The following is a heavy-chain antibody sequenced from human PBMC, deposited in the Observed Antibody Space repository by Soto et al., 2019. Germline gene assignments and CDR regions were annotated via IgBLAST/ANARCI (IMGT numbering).Heavy chain of an antibody. V-gene: IGHV1-69*01. CDR2: IIPIFGTA. CDR3: ARDSDSREYYYDSSGYYYGGFDP. J-gene: IGHJ5*02. Sequence: SVKVSCKASGGTFSSYAISWVRQAPGQGLEWMGGIIPIFGTANYAQKFQGRVTITADESTSTAYMELSSLRSEDTAVYYCARDSDSREYYYDSSGYYYGGFDPWGQGTLVTVSS. CDR1: GGTFSSYA. D-gene: IGHD3-22*01.